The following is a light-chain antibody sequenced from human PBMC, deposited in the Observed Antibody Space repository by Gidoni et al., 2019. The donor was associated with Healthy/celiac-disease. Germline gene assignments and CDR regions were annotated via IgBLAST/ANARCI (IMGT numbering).Light chain of an antibody. CDR2: YAS. CDR1: QSISSN. V-gene: IGKV6-21*01. J-gene: IGKJ1*01. CDR3: QQSNSLPWT. Sequence: EIVLTPSPDFQSGTPKEKGTIPCRASQSISSNLHWYQQKPDQSPKLLIKYASQSFSGVPSRFSGSGSGTDFTLTINSLEAEDAATYYCQQSNSLPWTFGQGTKVEIK.